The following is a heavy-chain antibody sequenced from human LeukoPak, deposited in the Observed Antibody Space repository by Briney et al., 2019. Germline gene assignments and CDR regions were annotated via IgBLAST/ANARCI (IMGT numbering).Heavy chain of an antibody. J-gene: IGHJ4*02. CDR3: AKSRRVSHDSNYFDY. CDR2: ISWNSGSI. CDR1: GFTFDDYA. Sequence: PGRSLRLSCAASGFTFDDYAMHWIRQAPGKGLEWVSGISWNSGSIGYADSVKGRFTISRDNAKNSLYLQMNSLRAEDTALYYCAKSRRVSHDSNYFDYWGQGTLVTVSS. V-gene: IGHV3-9*01. D-gene: IGHD3-22*01.